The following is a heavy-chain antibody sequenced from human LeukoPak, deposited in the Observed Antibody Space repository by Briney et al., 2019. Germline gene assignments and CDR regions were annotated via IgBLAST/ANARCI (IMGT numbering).Heavy chain of an antibody. D-gene: IGHD5/OR15-5a*01. CDR3: ATDNLRSYYYMDV. CDR1: GFTFSSQP. J-gene: IGHJ6*03. Sequence: PPGGSLRLSCAASGFTFSSQPMSWVRQAPGKGLEWVSVISGSGGSTYYADSVKGRFTISRDNSKNTLYLQMNSLRAEDTAVYYCATDNLRSYYYMDVWGKGTTVTVSS. V-gene: IGHV3-23*01. CDR2: ISGSGGST.